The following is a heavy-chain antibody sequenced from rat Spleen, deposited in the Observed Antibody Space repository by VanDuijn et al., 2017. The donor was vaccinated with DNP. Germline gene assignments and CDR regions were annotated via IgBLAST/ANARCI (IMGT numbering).Heavy chain of an antibody. CDR1: GLTFSNYA. D-gene: IGHD4-1*01. CDR2: ITTGGDIT. Sequence: EVQLVESGGGLVQPGRSLKLSCAASGLTFSNYAMAWVRQAPTKGLEWVASITTGGDITYYPDSVKGRFTVSRDHAKNTLYLRLNSLRSEDTATYYCASGFGWFAYWGQGTLVTVSS. CDR3: ASGFGWFAY. J-gene: IGHJ3*01. V-gene: IGHV5S13*01.